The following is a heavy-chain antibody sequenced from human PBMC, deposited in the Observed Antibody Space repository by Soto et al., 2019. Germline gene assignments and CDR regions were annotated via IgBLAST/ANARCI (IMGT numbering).Heavy chain of an antibody. CDR3: ARDSPRITPNYGMDV. D-gene: IGHD2-15*01. V-gene: IGHV1-46*01. Sequence: WASVKVSCKASGYTFTSYYMHWVRQAPGQGLEWMGIINPSGGSTSYAQKFQGRVTMTRDTSTSTVYMELSSLRSEDTAVYYCARDSPRITPNYGMDVWGQGTTVTVSS. CDR2: INPSGGST. CDR1: GYTFTSYY. J-gene: IGHJ6*02.